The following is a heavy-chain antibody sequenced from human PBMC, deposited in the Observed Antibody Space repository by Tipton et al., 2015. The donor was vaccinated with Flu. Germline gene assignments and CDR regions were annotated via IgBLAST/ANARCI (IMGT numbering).Heavy chain of an antibody. J-gene: IGHJ6*02. Sequence: SLRLSCAASGFTFSSYSMNWVRQAPGKGLEWVSSISSSSSYIYYADSVNGRLTISRDNAKNSLYLQISTLRAEDTAVYYCARDHLVGVAGMDVWGQGTTVTVSS. D-gene: IGHD1-26*01. CDR1: GFTFSSYS. CDR3: ARDHLVGVAGMDV. CDR2: ISSSSSYI. V-gene: IGHV3-21*01.